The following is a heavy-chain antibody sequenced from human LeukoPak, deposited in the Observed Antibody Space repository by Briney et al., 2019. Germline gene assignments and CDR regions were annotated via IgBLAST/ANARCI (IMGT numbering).Heavy chain of an antibody. CDR2: MNPNSGNT. J-gene: IGHJ6*03. CDR1: GYTFTSYD. D-gene: IGHD6-19*01. Sequence: ASVKVSCKASGYTFTSYDINWVRQATGQGLEWMGWMNPNSGNTGYAQKFQGRVTITRNTSISTAYMELSSLRSEGTAVYYCARLYSSGWYPYYYYYYYMDVWGKGTTVTVSS. V-gene: IGHV1-8*03. CDR3: ARLYSSGWYPYYYYYYYMDV.